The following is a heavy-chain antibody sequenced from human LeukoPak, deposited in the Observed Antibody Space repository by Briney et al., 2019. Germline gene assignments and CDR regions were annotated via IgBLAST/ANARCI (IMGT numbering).Heavy chain of an antibody. J-gene: IGHJ4*02. V-gene: IGHV1-3*01. Sequence: ASVKVSCKASGYTFVSSAMHWVRQAPGQGLEWMGWINVANGNTKYSQRFQGRLTITRDTSASTASMDLGSLRSEDTAIYFCARASHFYDSSAFYYYFDYWGQGTLVTVSS. CDR3: ARASHFYDSSAFYYYFDY. D-gene: IGHD3-22*01. CDR1: GYTFVSSA. CDR2: INVANGNT.